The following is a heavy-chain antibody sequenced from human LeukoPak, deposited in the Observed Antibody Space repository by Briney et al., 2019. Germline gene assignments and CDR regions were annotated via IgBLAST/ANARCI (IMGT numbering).Heavy chain of an antibody. V-gene: IGHV4-31*03. D-gene: IGHD3-10*01. J-gene: IGHJ4*02. Sequence: SETLSLTCTVSGGSISSGGYYWSWIRQHPGKGLEWIGYIYYSGSTYYNPSLKSRVTISVDTSKNQFSLKLSSVTAADTAVYYCARDFIGGSGSYYDYWGQGTLVTVSS. CDR3: ARDFIGGSGSYYDY. CDR1: GGSISSGGYY. CDR2: IYYSGST.